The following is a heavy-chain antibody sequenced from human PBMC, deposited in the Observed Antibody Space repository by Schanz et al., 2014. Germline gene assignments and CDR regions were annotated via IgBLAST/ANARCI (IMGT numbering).Heavy chain of an antibody. CDR2: IGYDGSEK. Sequence: QVQLVESGGGVVQPGRSLRLSCATSGLNFDYYGMNWVRQAPGKGLEWVANIGYDGSEKYYVDSVKGRFTISRDNSKDSLDLLMSGLTPESTAVYSCARCPIPIQGVPMDFWGQGTLVTVSS. V-gene: IGHV3-33*01. CDR3: ARCPIPIQGVPMDF. CDR1: GLNFDYYG. D-gene: IGHD3-10*01. J-gene: IGHJ4*02.